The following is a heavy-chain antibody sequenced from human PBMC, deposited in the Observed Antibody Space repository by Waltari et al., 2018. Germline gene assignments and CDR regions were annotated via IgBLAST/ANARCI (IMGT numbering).Heavy chain of an antibody. D-gene: IGHD1-7*01. CDR2: IYSSGAV. CDR1: GEPLSDAVSRWTY. CDR3: ANRGVGNYFKYFRL. Sequence: QVQLQESGPGLVKPTDTLSLTCTVSGEPLSDAVSRWTYWTWIRQSAGKGLEWIGHIYSSGAVDYNPSLRSRVTISLDTPKSHFTLKLTSVTAADTAVYYCANRGVGNYFKYFRLWSPGTLVTVSS. V-gene: IGHV4-61*02. J-gene: IGHJ1*01.